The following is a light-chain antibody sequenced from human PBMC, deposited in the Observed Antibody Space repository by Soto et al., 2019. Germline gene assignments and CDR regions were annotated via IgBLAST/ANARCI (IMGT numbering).Light chain of an antibody. V-gene: IGLV2-14*03. Sequence: QSVLTQPASVSGSPGQSITISCIGTRSDVGGYNFVSWYQQHPGEAPKLIIFDVSHRPSGISTRFSGSKSGNTASLTISGLQAEDEADYYCSSYTSISTYVFGTGTKVTVL. CDR2: DVS. CDR1: RSDVGGYNF. J-gene: IGLJ1*01. CDR3: SSYTSISTYV.